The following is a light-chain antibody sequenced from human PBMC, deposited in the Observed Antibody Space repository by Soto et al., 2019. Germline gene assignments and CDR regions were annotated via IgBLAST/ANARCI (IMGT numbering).Light chain of an antibody. CDR2: GAS. CDR1: QSVSSNY. V-gene: IGKV3-20*01. Sequence: EIVLTQSPDTLSLSPGERATLSCRASQSVSSNYLAWYQHKPGQAPRLLIYGASYRPDGIPDKFSGSGSGTDFTLTINRLEPEDFAVYYCQQYGTSPYTFAQGTKVEI. J-gene: IGKJ2*01. CDR3: QQYGTSPYT.